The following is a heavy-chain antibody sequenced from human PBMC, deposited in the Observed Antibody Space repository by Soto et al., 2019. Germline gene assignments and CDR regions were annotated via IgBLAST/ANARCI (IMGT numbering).Heavy chain of an antibody. CDR2: IYYSGST. V-gene: IGHV4-39*01. J-gene: IGHJ4*02. D-gene: IGHD6-13*01. CDR1: GGSISSSSYY. Sequence: SETLSLTCTVSGGSISSSSYYWGWIRQPPGKGLEWIGSIYYSGSTYYNPSLKSRVTISVDTSKNRFSLKLSSVTAADTAVYYCARHAALTSSSSWYLLRWEDYWGQGTLVTVSS. CDR3: ARHAALTSSSSWYLLRWEDY.